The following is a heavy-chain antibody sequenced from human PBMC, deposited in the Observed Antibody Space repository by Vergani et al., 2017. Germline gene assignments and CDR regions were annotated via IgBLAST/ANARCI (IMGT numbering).Heavy chain of an antibody. CDR1: GYSISSGYY. Sequence: QVQLQESGPGLVKPSETLSLTCTVSGYSISSGYYWGWIRQPPGKGLEWIGSIYHSGSSYYNPSLKSRVTISVDTSKNQFSLKLSSVTAADTAVYYCAGDSWGYGWGSYESWVDPWGEGTLVIVSS. CDR2: IYHSGSS. J-gene: IGHJ5*02. V-gene: IGHV4-38-2*02. CDR3: AGDSWGYGWGSYESWVDP. D-gene: IGHD3-16*01.